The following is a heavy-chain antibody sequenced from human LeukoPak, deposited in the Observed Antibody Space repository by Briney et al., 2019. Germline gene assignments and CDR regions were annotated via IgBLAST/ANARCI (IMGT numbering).Heavy chain of an antibody. J-gene: IGHJ6*03. CDR1: GFTFSTYI. D-gene: IGHD3-9*01. CDR2: IGTSTSYI. CDR3: ARAKPTIRYFDWLPKAAYYYMDV. Sequence: GGSLRLSCAASGFTFSTYIMNWVRQTPGKGLEWVSSIGTSTSYIYYADSVKGRFTISRDNAKNSLYLEMNSLRAEDTAVYYCARAKPTIRYFDWLPKAAYYYMDVWGKGTTVTISS. V-gene: IGHV3-21*01.